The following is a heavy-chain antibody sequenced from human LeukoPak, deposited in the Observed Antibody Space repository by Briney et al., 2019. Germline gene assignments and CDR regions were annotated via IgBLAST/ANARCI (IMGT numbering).Heavy chain of an antibody. Sequence: PGGSLRLSCAASGFTFSSYAMHWVRQAPGKGLEYVSAISSNGGSTYYANSVKGRFTISRDNSKNTLYLQMGSLRAEDMAVYYCASVGSSSWGQGTLATVSS. CDR3: ASVGSSS. V-gene: IGHV3-64*01. CDR1: GFTFSSYA. CDR2: ISSNGGST. J-gene: IGHJ4*02. D-gene: IGHD6-13*01.